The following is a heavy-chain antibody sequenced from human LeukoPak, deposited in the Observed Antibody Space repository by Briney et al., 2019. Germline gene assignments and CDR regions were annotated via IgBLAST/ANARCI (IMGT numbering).Heavy chain of an antibody. CDR1: GFTFSSYS. CDR2: TSVNGAVT. Sequence: KSGGSLRLSCAASGFTFSSYSMNWVRQAPGKGLEWLSHTSVNGAVTTYADSVKGRFTISSDTAKNSLYLQLNSLTVGDTAMYYCARDRDGDEDFDYWGRGTLVTVSS. D-gene: IGHD4-17*01. V-gene: IGHV3-48*01. J-gene: IGHJ4*02. CDR3: ARDRDGDEDFDY.